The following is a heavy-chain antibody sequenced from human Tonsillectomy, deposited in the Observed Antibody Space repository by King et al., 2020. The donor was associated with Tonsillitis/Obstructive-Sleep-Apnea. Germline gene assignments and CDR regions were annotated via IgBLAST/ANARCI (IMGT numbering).Heavy chain of an antibody. D-gene: IGHD5-18*01. V-gene: IGHV4-34*01. CDR2: INHSGST. CDR3: ARGEIGYSYGLDY. CDR1: GGSFSGYY. J-gene: IGHJ4*02. Sequence: VQLQQWGAGLLKPSETLSLTCAVYGGSFSGYYWSWIRQPPGKGLEWIGEINHSGSTNYNPSLKSRVTISVDTSKNQFSLKLSSVTAADTAVYYCARGEIGYSYGLDYWGQGTLVPVSS.